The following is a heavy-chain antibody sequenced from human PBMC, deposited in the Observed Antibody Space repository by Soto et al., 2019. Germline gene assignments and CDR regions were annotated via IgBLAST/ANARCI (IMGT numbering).Heavy chain of an antibody. CDR2: ISAYNGNT. D-gene: IGHD2-2*01. CDR1: GYTFTNYG. J-gene: IGHJ6*02. CDR3: AKGLVPAAIPYAMDV. V-gene: IGHV1-18*01. Sequence: ASVKVSCKASGYTFTNYGINWVRQAPGQGLEWMGWISAYNGNTNYAQNLQGRVTMTTDASTGTAYVELRSLRPDDTAVYYCAKGLVPAAIPYAMDVWGQGTTVTVSS.